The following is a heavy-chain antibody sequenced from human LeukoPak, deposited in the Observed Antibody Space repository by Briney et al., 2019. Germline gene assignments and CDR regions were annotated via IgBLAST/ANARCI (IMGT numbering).Heavy chain of an antibody. D-gene: IGHD3-22*01. CDR1: GFTFSDYY. CDR2: ISSSGSTI. J-gene: IGHJ4*02. Sequence: GGSLRLSCAASGFTFSDYYMSWIRQAPGKGLEWVSYISSSGSTIYYADSVKGRFTISRDNAKNSLYLQMNSLRAEDTAVYYCARDWSPYYYDSSGYSFFDYWGQGTLVTVSS. CDR3: ARDWSPYYYDSSGYSFFDY. V-gene: IGHV3-11*01.